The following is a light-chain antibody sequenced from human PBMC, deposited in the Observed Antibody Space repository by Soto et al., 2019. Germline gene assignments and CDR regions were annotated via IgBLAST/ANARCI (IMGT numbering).Light chain of an antibody. CDR3: QQYNNWPTWT. CDR1: QSVSSN. J-gene: IGKJ1*01. CDR2: DAA. V-gene: IGKV3-15*01. Sequence: EVVMTQSPVTLSVSPGERATLSCRASQSVSSNLAWYQQKPGQAPRLLIYDAATRATGIPARISGSGSGTEFTLTISSLQSEDFAVYYCQQYNNWPTWTFGQGSKVDI.